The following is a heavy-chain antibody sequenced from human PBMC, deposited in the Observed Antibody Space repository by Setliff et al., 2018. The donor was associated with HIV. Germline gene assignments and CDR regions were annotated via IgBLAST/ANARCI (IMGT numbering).Heavy chain of an antibody. CDR3: ARRLAARRGFIDY. V-gene: IGHV4-61*05. D-gene: IGHD6-6*01. CDR2: IYSSGTT. CDR1: GDSFTNRPYY. Sequence: SETLSLTCSISGDSFTNRPYYWGWIRQPPGKGLEWIGYIYSSGTTQYNPSVESRVTMSLDTSKTQFSLKLSSVTAADTAVYYCARRLAARRGFIDYWGQGTLVTVSS. J-gene: IGHJ4*02.